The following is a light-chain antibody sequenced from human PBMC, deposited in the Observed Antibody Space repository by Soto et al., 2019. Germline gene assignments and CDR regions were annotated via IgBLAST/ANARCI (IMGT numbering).Light chain of an antibody. CDR2: LNSDGSH. Sequence: QLVLTQSPSASASLGASVKLTCTLSSGHSSYAIAWHQQQPEKGPRYLMKLNSDGSHSEGDGIPDRFSGSSSGAERYLTISSLQSEDEADYYCQTWGTGIRGVVFGGGTKLTVL. CDR3: QTWGTGIRGVV. V-gene: IGLV4-69*01. CDR1: SGHSSYA. J-gene: IGLJ2*01.